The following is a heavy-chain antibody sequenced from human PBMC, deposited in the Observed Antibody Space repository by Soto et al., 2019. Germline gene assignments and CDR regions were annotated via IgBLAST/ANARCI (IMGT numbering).Heavy chain of an antibody. CDR3: AREVSPFNYYDSSGSDDIDAFDI. CDR2: LSAYNGNT. J-gene: IGHJ3*02. Sequence: QVQLVQSGAEVKKTGASVKVSCKASGYTFPSYGISWVRQAPGQGLEWMGWLSAYNGNTNYAQKLQGRVTMTTDTSTSTAYMGLRSLRSDDTAVYYCAREVSPFNYYDSSGSDDIDAFDIWGQGTMVTVSS. CDR1: GYTFPSYG. D-gene: IGHD3-22*01. V-gene: IGHV1-18*01.